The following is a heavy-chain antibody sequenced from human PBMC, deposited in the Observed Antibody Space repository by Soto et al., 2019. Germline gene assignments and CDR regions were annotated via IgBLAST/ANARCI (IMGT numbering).Heavy chain of an antibody. D-gene: IGHD2-21*02. CDR3: AITESCGGDCYHRWFDY. Sequence: QVQLQESGPGLVKPSGTLSLTCAVSGGSISSSNWWSWVRQPPGKGLEWIGGIYHSGSTNYNPSLKGRVTISVDQSKNQFSLKLSSVTAADPAVYYCAITESCGGDCYHRWFDYWGQGTLVTVSS. J-gene: IGHJ4*02. CDR1: GGSISSSNW. CDR2: IYHSGST. V-gene: IGHV4-4*02.